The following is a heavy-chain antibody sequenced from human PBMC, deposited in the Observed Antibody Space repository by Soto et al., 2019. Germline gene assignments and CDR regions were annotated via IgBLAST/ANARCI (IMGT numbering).Heavy chain of an antibody. D-gene: IGHD4-17*01. CDR1: GFTFPDYG. CDR2: IRSRPYGGTT. Sequence: DVQLVESGGGLIQPGRSLRLSCTPSGFTFPDYGVSWFRQAPGKGLEWLGFIRSRPYGGTTEYAASVEGRFTISRDNSEGIAYLQMNSLKTADTAVYYCAKKFDYGDYPFYFDYWGQGTLVTVSS. CDR3: AKKFDYGDYPFYFDY. V-gene: IGHV3-49*03. J-gene: IGHJ4*02.